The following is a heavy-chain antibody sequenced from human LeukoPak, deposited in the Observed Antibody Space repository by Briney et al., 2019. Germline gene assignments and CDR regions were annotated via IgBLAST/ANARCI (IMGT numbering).Heavy chain of an antibody. CDR2: ISSGSSTI. D-gene: IGHD3-3*01. CDR3: ARGYYDFWSGNAFDI. Sequence: GGSLRLSCAASGFTFSSYSMNWVRQAPGKGLEWVSYISSGSSTIYYADSVKGRFTISRDNAKNSLYLQMNSLRAEDTAVYYCARGYYDFWSGNAFDIWGQGTMVTVSS. CDR1: GFTFSSYS. V-gene: IGHV3-48*01. J-gene: IGHJ3*02.